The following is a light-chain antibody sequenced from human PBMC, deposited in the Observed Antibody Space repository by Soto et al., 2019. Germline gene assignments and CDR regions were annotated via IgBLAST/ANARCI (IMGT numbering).Light chain of an antibody. CDR3: QQRSNWPPDT. CDR2: DAS. CDR1: QSVGSY. Sequence: EIVLTQSPATLSLSPGERATLSSRASQSVGSYLAWYQQKPGQAPRLLIYDASNRATGIPARFSGSGSGTDFTLTISSLEPEDFAVYYCQQRSNWPPDTFGQGTKLEIK. V-gene: IGKV3-11*01. J-gene: IGKJ2*01.